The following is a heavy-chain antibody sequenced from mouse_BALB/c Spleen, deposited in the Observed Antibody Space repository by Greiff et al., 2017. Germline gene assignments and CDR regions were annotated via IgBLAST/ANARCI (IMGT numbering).Heavy chain of an antibody. J-gene: IGHJ2*01. CDR1: GFSLTSYD. CDR3: VRGDYYGSSLYFDY. Sequence: VMLVESGPGLVAPSQSLSITCTVSGFSLTSYDISWIRQPPGKGLEWLGVIWTGGGTNYNSAFMSRLSISKDNSKSQVFLKMNSLQTDDTAIYYCVRGDYYGSSLYFDYWGQGTTLTVSS. V-gene: IGHV2-9-2*01. D-gene: IGHD1-1*01. CDR2: IWTGGGT.